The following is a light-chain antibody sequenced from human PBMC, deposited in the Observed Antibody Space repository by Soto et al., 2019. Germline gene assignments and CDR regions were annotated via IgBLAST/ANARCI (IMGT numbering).Light chain of an antibody. Sequence: DIQMTQSPSSLSASVGDRVTITCRASQGVSNYLVWFQQKPGKAPKSLISAASSLQDGVPSRFRGGGSGTAFTLPISRLQPEDFATYYCQQYNSYPLTFGQGTRLEIK. V-gene: IGKV1-16*01. CDR2: AAS. CDR3: QQYNSYPLT. CDR1: QGVSNY. J-gene: IGKJ5*01.